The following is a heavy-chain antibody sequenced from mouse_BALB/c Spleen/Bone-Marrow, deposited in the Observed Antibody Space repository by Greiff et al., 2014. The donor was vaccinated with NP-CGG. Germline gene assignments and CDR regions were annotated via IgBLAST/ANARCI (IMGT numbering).Heavy chain of an antibody. J-gene: IGHJ2*01. CDR3: TREGPTGTGGDY. CDR1: GYTFTSYW. Sequence: LQQSGSELVRPGASVRLSCKASGYTFTSYWMRWVKQRPGQGLEWIGNIYPGSGSTNYDEKFKSKATLTVDTSSSTAYMQLSSLTSEDSAVYYCTREGPTGTGGDYWGQGTTLTVSS. V-gene: IGHV1S22*01. D-gene: IGHD4-1*02. CDR2: IYPGSGST.